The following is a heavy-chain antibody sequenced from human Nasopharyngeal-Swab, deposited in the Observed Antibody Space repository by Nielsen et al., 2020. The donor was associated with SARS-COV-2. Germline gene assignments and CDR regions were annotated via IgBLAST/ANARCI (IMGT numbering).Heavy chain of an antibody. CDR2: ISANGGST. V-gene: IGHV3-23*01. CDR3: AKGGDI. CDR1: GVIFSKYW. J-gene: IGHJ3*02. Sequence: GESLKISCAASGVIFSKYWMHWVRQAPGKGLEWVSSISANGGSTYYADSVKGRFTISRDNSKNTLYLQMNSLRAEDTAVYYCAKGGDIWGQGTMVTVSS.